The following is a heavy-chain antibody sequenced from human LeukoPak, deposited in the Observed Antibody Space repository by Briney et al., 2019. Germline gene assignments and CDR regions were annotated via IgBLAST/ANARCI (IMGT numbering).Heavy chain of an antibody. CDR1: GFTFSSYA. V-gene: IGHV4-34*01. CDR2: INHSGST. J-gene: IGHJ6*02. D-gene: IGHD3-3*01. CDR3: ARGSYDFLAYTYGMDV. Sequence: GSLRLSCAASGFTFSSYAMSWVRQPPGKGLEWIGEINHSGSTNYDPSLKSRVTISVDTSKNQFSLKLSSVAAADTAVYDCARGSYDFLAYTYGMDVWGQGTTVTVSS.